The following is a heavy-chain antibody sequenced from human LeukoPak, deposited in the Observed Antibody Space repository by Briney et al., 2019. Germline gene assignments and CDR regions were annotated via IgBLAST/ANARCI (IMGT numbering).Heavy chain of an antibody. Sequence: SETLSLTCSVSGGSITNYYWNWIRQSPGKGLEWIGYIYHSGSTYYNPSLKSRVTISLDTSKKQFSLKLSSVTAADTAVYFCARDSVNCSTTSCSDYLDYWGQGTLVTVSS. J-gene: IGHJ4*02. CDR2: IYHSGST. V-gene: IGHV4-59*01. CDR3: ARDSVNCSTTSCSDYLDY. CDR1: GGSITNYY. D-gene: IGHD2-2*01.